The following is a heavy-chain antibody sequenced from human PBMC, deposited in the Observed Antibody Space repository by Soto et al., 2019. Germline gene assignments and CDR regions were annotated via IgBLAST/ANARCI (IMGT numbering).Heavy chain of an antibody. Sequence: EVQLVESGGGLVKPGGSLKLSVAASDFTFSGYRMNWSRQPPGRGWEWVSSISSSSSYIYSADSVKGRFTISRDNAKNSLYLQMNSLRAEDTAVYYCARPYYYGSGDGYWGQGTLVTVSS. CDR1: DFTFSGYR. V-gene: IGHV3-21*01. CDR3: ARPYYYGSGDGY. D-gene: IGHD3-10*01. CDR2: ISSSSSYI. J-gene: IGHJ4*02.